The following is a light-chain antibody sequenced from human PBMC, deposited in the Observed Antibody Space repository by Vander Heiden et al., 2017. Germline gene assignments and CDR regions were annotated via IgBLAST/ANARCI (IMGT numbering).Light chain of an antibody. CDR3: MQGTHWLPWA. CDR2: KVS. V-gene: IGKV2-30*01. CDR1: QSLVYSDGNTY. J-gene: IGKJ1*01. Sequence: DVVMTQSPLSLPVTLGQPASISCRSSQSLVYSDGNTYLNWFQQRPGQSPRRLIYKVSNRDSGVPDRFSGSGSGTDFTLKISRVEAEDVGVYYCMQGTHWLPWAFGQETKVEIK.